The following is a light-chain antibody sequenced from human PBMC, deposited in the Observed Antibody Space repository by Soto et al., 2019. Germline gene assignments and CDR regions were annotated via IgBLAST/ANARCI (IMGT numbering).Light chain of an antibody. CDR3: SSYTTSYFYV. CDR2: GVN. J-gene: IGLJ1*01. V-gene: IGLV2-14*01. Sequence: QSALTQAASVSGCPGQSITISCTGSGRDIGAYDYVSWYQQHPGKAPKLLIYGVNNRPSGVSYRFSASKSAFTASLTISGLQAEDEAHYYCSSYTTSYFYVFGPGTKVTVL. CDR1: GRDIGAYDY.